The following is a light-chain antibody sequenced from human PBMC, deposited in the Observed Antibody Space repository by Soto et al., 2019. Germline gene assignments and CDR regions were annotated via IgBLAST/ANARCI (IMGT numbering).Light chain of an antibody. CDR3: SSFTSSITYV. Sequence: QSVLTQPASVSGSPGQSITISCTGTSSDVGGYNSVSWYRQDPGKAPKLIIYDVTYRPSGVSNRFSGSKSGNTASLTISGLQSEDEVDYHCSSFTSSITYVFGTGTQLTVL. J-gene: IGLJ1*01. CDR1: SSDVGGYNS. CDR2: DVT. V-gene: IGLV2-14*01.